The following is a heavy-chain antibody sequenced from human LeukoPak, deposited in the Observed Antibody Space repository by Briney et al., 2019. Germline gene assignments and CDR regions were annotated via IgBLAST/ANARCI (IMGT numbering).Heavy chain of an antibody. Sequence: GGSLRLSCAASGFTVSSNYMSRVRQAPGKGLEWVSVIYSGGSTYYADSVKGRFTISRDNSKNTLYLQMNSLRAEDTAVYYCASELGYCSGGSCYPVDYWGQGTLVTVSS. D-gene: IGHD2-15*01. CDR3: ASELGYCSGGSCYPVDY. J-gene: IGHJ4*02. CDR2: IYSGGST. V-gene: IGHV3-66*02. CDR1: GFTVSSNY.